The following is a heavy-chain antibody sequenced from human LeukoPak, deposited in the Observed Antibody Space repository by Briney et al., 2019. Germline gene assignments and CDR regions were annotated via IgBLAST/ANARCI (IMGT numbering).Heavy chain of an antibody. CDR2: ISYDGSNK. D-gene: IGHD6-13*01. V-gene: IGHV3-30*18. CDR3: AKWGPIAAAGIDY. CDR1: GFTFSSYG. J-gene: IGHJ4*02. Sequence: QPGGSLRLSCAASGFTFSSYGMHWVRQAPGKGLEWVAVISYDGSNKYYADSVKGRFTISRDNSKNTLYLQMNSLRAEDTAVYYCAKWGPIAAAGIDYWGQGTLVTVSS.